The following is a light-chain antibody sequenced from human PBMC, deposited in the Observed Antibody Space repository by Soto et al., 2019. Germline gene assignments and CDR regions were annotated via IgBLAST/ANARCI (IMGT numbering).Light chain of an antibody. CDR2: SAS. CDR1: QNLGTLY. J-gene: IGKJ4*01. V-gene: IGKV3-11*01. CDR3: QHRSNWPPELS. Sequence: EIVLTQSPGTLSLSPGERGTLSCRASQNLGTLYLAWFQQKSGQAPRLLIYSASRRATGIPDRFTGSGSGTDFTLTISSLQPEDFAIYYCQHRSNWPPELSFGGGTKLEIK.